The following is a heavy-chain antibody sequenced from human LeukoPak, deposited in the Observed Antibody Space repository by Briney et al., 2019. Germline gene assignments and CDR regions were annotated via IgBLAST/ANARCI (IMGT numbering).Heavy chain of an antibody. CDR1: GHTFTGYY. D-gene: IGHD6-19*01. CDR2: INPNSGGT. J-gene: IGHJ4*02. Sequence: ASVKVSCKASGHTFTGYYMHWVRQAPGQGLEWMGWINPNSGGTNHAQKFRGRVSMTRDTSISTAYMELSRLGSDDTAVYYCAQSSGWDSLKYWGQGTLVTVSS. CDR3: AQSSGWDSLKY. V-gene: IGHV1-2*02.